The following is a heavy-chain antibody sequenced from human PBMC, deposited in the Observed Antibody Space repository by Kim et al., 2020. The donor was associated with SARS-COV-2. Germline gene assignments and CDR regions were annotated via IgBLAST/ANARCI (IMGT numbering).Heavy chain of an antibody. CDR3: ARQVGVSGWPNY. D-gene: IGHD6-19*01. Sequence: NYAQKLQGRVTRTTDTSTSTAYMELRSLRSDDTAVYYCARQVGVSGWPNYWGQGTLVTVSS. J-gene: IGHJ4*02. V-gene: IGHV1-18*01.